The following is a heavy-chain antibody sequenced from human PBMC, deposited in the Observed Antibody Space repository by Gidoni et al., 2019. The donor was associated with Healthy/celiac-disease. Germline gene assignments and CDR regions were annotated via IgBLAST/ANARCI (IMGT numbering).Heavy chain of an antibody. CDR3: AKVSLIVDYSGYDY. CDR2: ISGSGGST. J-gene: IGHJ4*02. V-gene: IGHV3-23*01. D-gene: IGHD3-22*01. Sequence: EVQLLESGGGLVQPGGSLRLSCAASGFTFSRYAMSWVRQAPGKGLELVSAISGSGGSTYYADSVQGRFTIARDNSKNTLYLQMNSLRAEDTAVYYCAKVSLIVDYSGYDYWGQGTLVTVSS. CDR1: GFTFSRYA.